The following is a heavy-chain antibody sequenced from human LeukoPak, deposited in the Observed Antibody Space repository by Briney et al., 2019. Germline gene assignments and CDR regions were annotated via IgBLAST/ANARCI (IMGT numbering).Heavy chain of an antibody. CDR2: ISYSGST. Sequence: SETLSLTCTVSGGSISGYYWSWIRQPPGQGVEWIGYISYSGSTNYKPSLKSRVTISLDTSKKQFSLKLNSVTAADTAVYYCARGNRHFDNWGQGTMVTVSS. CDR1: GGSISGYY. J-gene: IGHJ4*01. CDR3: ARGNRHFDN. D-gene: IGHD2/OR15-2a*01. V-gene: IGHV4-59*01.